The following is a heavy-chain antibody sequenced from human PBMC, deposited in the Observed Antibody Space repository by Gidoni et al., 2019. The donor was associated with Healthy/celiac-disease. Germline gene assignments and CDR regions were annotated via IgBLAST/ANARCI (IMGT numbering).Heavy chain of an antibody. CDR1: GFTFSSYG. Sequence: QVQLVESGGGVVQPGRSLRLSCAASGFTFSSYGMHWVRQAPGKGLEWVAVISYDGSNKYYADSVKGRFTISRDNSKNTLYLQMNSLRAEDTAVYYCAKGDCGGDCYPSGDAFDIWGQGTMVTVSS. J-gene: IGHJ3*02. CDR2: ISYDGSNK. D-gene: IGHD2-21*01. V-gene: IGHV3-30*18. CDR3: AKGDCGGDCYPSGDAFDI.